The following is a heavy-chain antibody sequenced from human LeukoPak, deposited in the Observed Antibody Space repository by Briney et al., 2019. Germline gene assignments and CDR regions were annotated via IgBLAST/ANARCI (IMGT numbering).Heavy chain of an antibody. J-gene: IGHJ3*02. CDR1: GGSISSYY. CDR3: ARQTSQWRRAFDI. CDR2: IYYSGST. Sequence: PSETLSLTCTVSGGSISSYYWSWIRQPPGKGLEWIGYIYYSGSTNYNPSLKSRVTISVDTSKNQFSLKLSSVTAADTAVYYCARQTSQWRRAFDIWGQGTMVTVSS. D-gene: IGHD6-19*01. V-gene: IGHV4-59*08.